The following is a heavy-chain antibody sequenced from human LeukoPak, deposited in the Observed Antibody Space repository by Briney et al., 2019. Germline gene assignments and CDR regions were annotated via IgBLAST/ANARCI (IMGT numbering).Heavy chain of an antibody. CDR2: ISSSSSYI. V-gene: IGHV3-21*01. Sequence: GGSLRLPCAASGFTFSSYSMNWVRQAPGKGLEWVSSISSSSSYIYYADSVKGRFTISRDNSKNTLYLQMNSLRAEDTAVYYCARDRMYGDPKYFDYWGQGTLVTVSS. CDR1: GFTFSSYS. CDR3: ARDRMYGDPKYFDY. D-gene: IGHD4-17*01. J-gene: IGHJ4*02.